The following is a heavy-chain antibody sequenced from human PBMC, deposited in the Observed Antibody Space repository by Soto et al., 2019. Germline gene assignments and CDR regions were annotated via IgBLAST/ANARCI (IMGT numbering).Heavy chain of an antibody. V-gene: IGHV4-34*01. Sequence: SETLSLTCAVYGGSFSGYYWSWIRQPPGKGLEWIGEINHSGSTNYNPSLKSRVTISVDTSKNQFSLKLSSVTAADTAVYYCARVLRRDGYKSSLDYYYGIDVWGQGTTVTVSS. CDR2: INHSGST. CDR1: GGSFSGYY. J-gene: IGHJ6*02. CDR3: ARVLRRDGYKSSLDYYYGIDV. D-gene: IGHD5-12*01.